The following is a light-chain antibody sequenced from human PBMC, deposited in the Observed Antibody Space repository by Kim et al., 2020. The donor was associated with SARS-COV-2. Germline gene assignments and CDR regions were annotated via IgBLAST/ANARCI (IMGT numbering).Light chain of an antibody. V-gene: IGKV3-20*01. CDR2: GSS. J-gene: IGKJ2*01. CDR3: QQYAGALPNA. CDR1: EIISSSH. Sequence: EIVLTQSPGTLSLSPGERASLSCRASEIISSSHLAWYQQKPGQAPRLLIYGSSSRATGIPDRFSGSASGRDFTLTISSLEPEEFAVYYCQQYAGALPNAFGQGTKLEI.